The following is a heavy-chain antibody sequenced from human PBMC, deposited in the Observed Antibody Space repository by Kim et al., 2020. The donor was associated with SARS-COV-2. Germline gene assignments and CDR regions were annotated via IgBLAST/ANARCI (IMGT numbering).Heavy chain of an antibody. V-gene: IGHV3-30*04. D-gene: IGHD3-3*01. J-gene: IGHJ4*02. CDR2: IKYDGRNK. CDR1: GFTLASYA. CDR3: ARVQIFGVASDY. Sequence: GGSLRLSCAASGFTLASYAMHWVRQAPGKGLEWVAAIKYDGRNKYYADSVRGRFTISRDNSKNTLYLQMSRLRAEDTAVYYCARVQIFGVASDYWGQGTLVTVSS.